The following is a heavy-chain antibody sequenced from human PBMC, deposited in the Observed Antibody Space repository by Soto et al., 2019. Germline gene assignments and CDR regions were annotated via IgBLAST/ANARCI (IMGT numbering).Heavy chain of an antibody. CDR3: ARDHCSCGSCWFDP. J-gene: IGHJ5*02. CDR1: GGSISSSNW. D-gene: IGHD2-15*01. Sequence: QVQLQESGPGLVKPSGTLSLTCAVSGGSISSSNWWSWVRQPPGKGLEWIGENYHSGSTNDNPYPKKRVTKSIDKLKYHLYLKLSPVTPADTAVYYCARDHCSCGSCWFDPWGQGTLVTVSS. CDR2: NYHSGST. V-gene: IGHV4-4*02.